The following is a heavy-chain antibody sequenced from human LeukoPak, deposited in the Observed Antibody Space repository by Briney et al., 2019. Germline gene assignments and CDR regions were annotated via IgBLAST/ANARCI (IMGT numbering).Heavy chain of an antibody. Sequence: GGSRRLSCAVSGFTFTSYWMSWVRQAPGKGLEWVANIRQDGSEKYYVDSVKGRFTISRDNAKKSLYLQMNSLRADDTAVYYCARENVDYDFWSGYPNWFDPWGQGTLVTVSS. V-gene: IGHV3-7*05. CDR2: IRQDGSEK. J-gene: IGHJ5*02. CDR3: ARENVDYDFWSGYPNWFDP. D-gene: IGHD3-3*01. CDR1: GFTFTSYW.